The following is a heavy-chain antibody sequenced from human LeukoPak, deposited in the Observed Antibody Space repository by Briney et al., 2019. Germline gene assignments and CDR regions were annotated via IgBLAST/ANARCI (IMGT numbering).Heavy chain of an antibody. Sequence: GGSLRLSCAASGFTFSTYNMNWVRQAPGKGLEWLSYISSGSSTIYYADSVEGRFTISRDNAKNSLYLQMNSLRDEDTAVYYCARPPTMTTWVVDSWGQGTLITVSS. V-gene: IGHV3-48*02. CDR2: ISSGSSTI. CDR3: ARPPTMTTWVVDS. CDR1: GFTFSTYN. D-gene: IGHD4-17*01. J-gene: IGHJ4*02.